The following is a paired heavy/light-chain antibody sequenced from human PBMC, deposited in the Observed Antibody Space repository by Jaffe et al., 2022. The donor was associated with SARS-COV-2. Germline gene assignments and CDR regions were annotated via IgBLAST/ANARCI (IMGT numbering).Light chain of an antibody. V-gene: IGLV2-14*01. CDR3: CSYTSSNTLYV. CDR1: SSDVGGYNY. CDR2: DVS. Sequence: QSALTQPASVSGSPGQSITISCTGTSSDVGGYNYISWYQQYPGKAPKLMIYDVSNRPSGISNRFSGSKSGNTASLTISGLQAEDEADYYCCSYTSSNTLYVFGTGTKVTVL. J-gene: IGLJ1*01.
Heavy chain of an antibody. Sequence: EVQLLESGGGLVQPGGSLRLSCAASGFTFNNYAMSWVRQAPGKGLEWVSAIDGSAARTFYADSVKGRFTISRDNSKSTLYLQLNSLRADDTAVYYCAKGCRSSSCPNERWFDPWGQGTLVTVSS. J-gene: IGHJ5*02. CDR2: IDGSAART. CDR3: AKGCRSSSCPNERWFDP. CDR1: GFTFNNYA. D-gene: IGHD2-2*01. V-gene: IGHV3-23*01.